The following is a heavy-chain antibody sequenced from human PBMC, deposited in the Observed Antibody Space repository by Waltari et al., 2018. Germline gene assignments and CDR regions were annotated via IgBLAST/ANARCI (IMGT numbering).Heavy chain of an antibody. CDR2: ISGSGGST. CDR1: GFTFSSSA. Sequence: EVQLLESGGGLVQPGGSLRLSCAASGFTFSSSAMSWVRQAPGKGLEWVSAISGSGGSTYYADSVKGRFTISRDNSKNTLYLQMNSLRAEDTAVYYCAKDRVGVPTKFDYWGQGTLVTVSS. J-gene: IGHJ4*02. D-gene: IGHD5-12*01. V-gene: IGHV3-23*01. CDR3: AKDRVGVPTKFDY.